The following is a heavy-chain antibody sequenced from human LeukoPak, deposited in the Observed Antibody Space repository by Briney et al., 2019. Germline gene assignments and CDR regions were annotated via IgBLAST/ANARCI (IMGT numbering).Heavy chain of an antibody. V-gene: IGHV4-59*01. J-gene: IGHJ6*03. D-gene: IGHD6-19*01. CDR2: IYYSGST. Sequence: PSETLSLTCTVSGGSISSYYWSWIRQPPGKGLEGIGYIYYSGSTNYNPSLTSGGTISVDKSKNQFSLTQRSGTAADTAVYYCARDSRGGYSSGWYYGVRNYYYMDVWGKGTTVTVSS. CDR3: ARDSRGGYSSGWYYGVRNYYYMDV. CDR1: GGSISSYY.